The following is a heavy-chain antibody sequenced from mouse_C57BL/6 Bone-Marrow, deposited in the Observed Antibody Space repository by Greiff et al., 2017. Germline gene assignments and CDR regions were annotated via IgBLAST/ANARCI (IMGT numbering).Heavy chain of an antibody. Sequence: VQLKESGAELVRPGASVKLSCKASGYTFTDYYINWVKQRPGQGLEWIARIYPGSGNTYYNEKFKGKATLTTEKSSSTAYMQLSSLTSEDSAVYFCAREDDYFTWFAYWGQGTLVTVSA. V-gene: IGHV1-76*01. CDR2: IYPGSGNT. CDR1: GYTFTDYY. D-gene: IGHD2-4*01. J-gene: IGHJ3*01. CDR3: AREDDYFTWFAY.